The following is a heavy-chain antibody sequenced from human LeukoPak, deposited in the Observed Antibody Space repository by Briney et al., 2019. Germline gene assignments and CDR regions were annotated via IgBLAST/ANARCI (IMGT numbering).Heavy chain of an antibody. J-gene: IGHJ4*01. CDR2: IFSDGTTT. CDR3: ARELPREVTLDY. Sequence: GGSLRLSCVASEFDFFSYGMQWVRQTPGKGLVWVSRIFSDGTTTSYADSVKGRFTISRDNAKNTLYLQMNSLRAEDTAVYYCARELPREVTLDYWGQGTLVTVSP. D-gene: IGHD2-21*02. CDR1: EFDFFSYG. V-gene: IGHV3-74*01.